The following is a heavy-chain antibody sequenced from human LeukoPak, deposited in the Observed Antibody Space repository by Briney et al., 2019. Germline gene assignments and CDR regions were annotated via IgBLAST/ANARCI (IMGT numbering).Heavy chain of an antibody. CDR1: GFSVNGNY. V-gene: IGHV3-66*01. CDR2: IYSDGKT. D-gene: IGHD4-17*01. Sequence: GGSLRLSCAASGFSVNGNYWHWVRQTPGKRPQWISIIYSDGKTLYADSVRGRFTLSRDNSKNTLYLQMYRLRVEDTAVYFCAGGDYPFSYWGQGSLVTVSS. J-gene: IGHJ4*02. CDR3: AGGDYPFSY.